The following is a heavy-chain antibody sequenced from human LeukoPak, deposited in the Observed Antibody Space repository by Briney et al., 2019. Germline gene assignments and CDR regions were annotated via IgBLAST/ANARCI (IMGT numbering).Heavy chain of an antibody. V-gene: IGHV1-69*01. Sequence: SVTVSCKASGGAFTSYAISWVRQAPGQGLEWMGGIIPIFGTANYAQKFQGRVTITADESTSTAYMELSSLRSEDTAVYYCARTDYGDYYIDYWGQGTLVTVSS. D-gene: IGHD4-17*01. J-gene: IGHJ4*02. CDR2: IIPIFGTA. CDR1: GGAFTSYA. CDR3: ARTDYGDYYIDY.